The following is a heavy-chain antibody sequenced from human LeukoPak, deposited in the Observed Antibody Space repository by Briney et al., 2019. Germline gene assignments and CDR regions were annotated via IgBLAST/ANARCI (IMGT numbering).Heavy chain of an antibody. Sequence: SETLSLTCTVSGGSISSGDYYWSWIRQPPGKGLEWIGYIYYSGSTYYNPSLKSRVTISVDTSKNQFSLKLSSVTAADTAVYYCARVRSGGDGYNFDYWGQGTLVTVSS. J-gene: IGHJ4*02. V-gene: IGHV4-30-4*08. CDR1: GGSISSGDYY. CDR2: IYYSGST. CDR3: ARVRSGGDGYNFDY. D-gene: IGHD5-24*01.